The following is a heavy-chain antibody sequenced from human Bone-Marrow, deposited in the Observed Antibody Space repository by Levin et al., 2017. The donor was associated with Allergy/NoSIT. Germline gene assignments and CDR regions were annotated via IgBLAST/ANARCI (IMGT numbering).Heavy chain of an antibody. CDR2: IYHSGST. CDR1: GGSISGYY. D-gene: IGHD2/OR15-2a*01. J-gene: IGHJ6*04. CDR3: ARANMGYLDV. Sequence: PSETLSLTCTVSGGSISGYYWNWIRQSPGKGLEWIGDIYHSGSTNYNPSLKSRVTISEDMSKNQFSLRLSSVTAADTAVYYCARANMGYLDVWGKGATVTVSS. V-gene: IGHV4-59*01.